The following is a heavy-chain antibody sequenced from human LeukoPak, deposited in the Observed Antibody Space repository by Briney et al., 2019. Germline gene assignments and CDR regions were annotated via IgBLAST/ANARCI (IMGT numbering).Heavy chain of an antibody. CDR1: GGTFSSYA. CDR3: ARTTEDSSGCYPNAFDI. D-gene: IGHD3-22*01. Sequence: SVRVSCKASGGTFSSYAISWVPQAPGQGREWMGRIIPIFGTANYAQNFQGTVTITTDESTNKAYMELSRLRSEDTAVYYCARTTEDSSGCYPNAFDIWGQGTMVTVSS. J-gene: IGHJ3*02. V-gene: IGHV1-69*05. CDR2: IIPIFGTA.